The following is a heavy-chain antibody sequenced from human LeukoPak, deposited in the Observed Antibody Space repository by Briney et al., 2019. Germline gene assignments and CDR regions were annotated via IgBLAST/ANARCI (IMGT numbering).Heavy chain of an antibody. CDR1: GFTFSSYA. J-gene: IGHJ4*02. V-gene: IGHV3-23*01. CDR3: AKDRDRWELLFFDH. CDR2: VSGSGGST. Sequence: PGGSLRLSCAASGFTFSSYAMRWVRQAPGKGLEWVSAVSGSGGSTYYADSVKGRFTISRDNSKNTLYLQMNSLRAEDTAVYYCAKDRDRWELLFFDHWGQGTLVTVSS. D-gene: IGHD1-26*01.